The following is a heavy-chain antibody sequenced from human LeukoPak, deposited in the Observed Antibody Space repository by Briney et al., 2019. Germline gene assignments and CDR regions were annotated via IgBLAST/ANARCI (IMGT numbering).Heavy chain of an antibody. D-gene: IGHD3-10*01. CDR3: AKGLLLLWFGELDY. J-gene: IGHJ4*02. V-gene: IGHV3-23*01. CDR1: GLTFSSYA. CDR2: IGGSGGST. Sequence: GGSLRLSCAASGLTFSSYAMSWVRQAPRRGVEGVSAIGGSGGSTYYADSVKGRFTISRDNSKNTLYLQMNSLRAEDTAVYYCAKGLLLLWFGELDYWGQGTLVTVSS.